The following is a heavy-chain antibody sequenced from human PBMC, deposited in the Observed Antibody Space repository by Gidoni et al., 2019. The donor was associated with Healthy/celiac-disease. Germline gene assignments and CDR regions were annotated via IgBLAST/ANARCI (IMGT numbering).Heavy chain of an antibody. J-gene: IGHJ4*02. Sequence: QVQLVQSGAEVKKPGASVTVSCKASGYTFTSYVINWVRQATGQGLEWMGWMNPNSGNTGYAQKFQGRVTMTRNTSISTAYMELSSLRSEDTAVYYCARDPTVETNRPFDYWGQGTLVTVSS. CDR1: GYTFTSYV. D-gene: IGHD4-17*01. CDR2: MNPNSGNT. CDR3: ARDPTVETNRPFDY. V-gene: IGHV1-8*01.